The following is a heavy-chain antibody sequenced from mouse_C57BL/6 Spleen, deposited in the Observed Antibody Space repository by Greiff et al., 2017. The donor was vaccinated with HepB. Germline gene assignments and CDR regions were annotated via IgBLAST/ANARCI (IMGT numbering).Heavy chain of an antibody. Sequence: VQLQQSGAELARPGASVKLSCKASGYTFPSYGISWVNQRTGQGLEWIGEIYPRSGNTYYNEKFKGKATLTADKSSSTAYMELRSLTSEDSAVYFCARRPYGTVYWYFDVWGTGTTVTVSS. CDR3: ARRPYGTVYWYFDV. CDR2: IYPRSGNT. J-gene: IGHJ1*03. V-gene: IGHV1-81*01. D-gene: IGHD1-1*01. CDR1: GYTFPSYG.